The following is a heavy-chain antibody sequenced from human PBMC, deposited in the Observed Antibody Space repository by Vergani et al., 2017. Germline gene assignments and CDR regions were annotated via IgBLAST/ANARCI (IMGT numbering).Heavy chain of an antibody. CDR3: ARGYSSGWYADYFDY. CDR2: IYYSGST. V-gene: IGHV4-59*01. J-gene: IGHJ4*02. Sequence: QVQLQESGPGLVKPSETLSLTCTVSGGSISSYYWSWIRQPPGKGLEWIGYIYYSGSTNYNPSLKSRVTISVDTSKNQVSLKLSSVTAADTAVYYCARGYSSGWYADYFDYWGQGTLVTVSS. CDR1: GGSISSYY. D-gene: IGHD6-19*01.